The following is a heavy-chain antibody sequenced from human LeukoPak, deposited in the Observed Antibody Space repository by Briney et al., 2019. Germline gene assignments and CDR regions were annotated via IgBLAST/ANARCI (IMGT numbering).Heavy chain of an antibody. J-gene: IGHJ6*03. D-gene: IGHD1-26*01. Sequence: PGGSLRLSCAASGFTFSRYSMNWVRQAPGKGLEWVSSISSSSSYIYYADSVKGRFTISRDNAKNSLYLQMNSLRAEDTAVYYCARDAFVADSGSYSDVDYYYMDVWGKGTTVTVSS. CDR1: GFTFSRYS. V-gene: IGHV3-21*01. CDR3: ARDAFVADSGSYSDVDYYYMDV. CDR2: ISSSSSYI.